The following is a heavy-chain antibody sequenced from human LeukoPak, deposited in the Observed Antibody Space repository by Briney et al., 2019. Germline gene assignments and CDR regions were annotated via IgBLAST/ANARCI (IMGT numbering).Heavy chain of an antibody. CDR3: ARGNYYEND. D-gene: IGHD3-22*01. J-gene: IGHJ4*02. V-gene: IGHV4-34*01. Sequence: SEALSLTCAVYGGSFSGYYWSWIRQPPGKGLEWIGEINHSGSTNYNPSLKSRVTISVDTSKNQFSLRLSSVTAADTAVYYCARGNYYENDWGQGTLVTVS. CDR2: INHSGST. CDR1: GGSFSGYY.